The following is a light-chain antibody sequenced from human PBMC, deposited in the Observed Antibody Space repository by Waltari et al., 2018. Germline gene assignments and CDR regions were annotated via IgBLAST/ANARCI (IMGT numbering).Light chain of an antibody. V-gene: IGLV3-19*01. Sequence: SSELTQDPAVSVALGPTVRLTCQGDSLRRSDTSRYQQKPGQAPILVIYGKDNRPSGIPDRFSGSTSGNTASLTITGSQAEDEADYYCHSRVVSNVRGAFGGGTKLTVL. CDR2: GKD. CDR1: SLRRSD. J-gene: IGLJ2*01. CDR3: HSRVVSNVRGA.